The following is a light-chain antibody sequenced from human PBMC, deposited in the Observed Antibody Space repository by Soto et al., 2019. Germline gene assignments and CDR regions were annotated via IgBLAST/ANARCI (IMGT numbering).Light chain of an antibody. J-gene: IGKJ3*01. Sequence: DTQMTQSPSSVSASVGDRVTITCLASQVISSWLGWYQQKPGKAPKLLIYGASRLQTGVPSRFSGSGSGTDFTLTISSLQPEDVATYYCQQAKNFPFTFGPGTKVEIK. CDR2: GAS. V-gene: IGKV1D-12*01. CDR1: QVISSW. CDR3: QQAKNFPFT.